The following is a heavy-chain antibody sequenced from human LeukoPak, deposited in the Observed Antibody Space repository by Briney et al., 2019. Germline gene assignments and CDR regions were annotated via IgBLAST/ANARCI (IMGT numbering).Heavy chain of an antibody. D-gene: IGHD3-3*01. CDR2: ISSSGSTI. Sequence: GGSLRLSCAASGFTFSSYEMKWVRQAPGKGLEWVSYISSSGSTIYYADSVKGRFTISRDNAKNSLYLQMNSLRAEDTAVYYCASSYYDFWSGYSLSYYFDYWGQGTLVTVSS. J-gene: IGHJ4*02. CDR3: ASSYYDFWSGYSLSYYFDY. V-gene: IGHV3-48*03. CDR1: GFTFSSYE.